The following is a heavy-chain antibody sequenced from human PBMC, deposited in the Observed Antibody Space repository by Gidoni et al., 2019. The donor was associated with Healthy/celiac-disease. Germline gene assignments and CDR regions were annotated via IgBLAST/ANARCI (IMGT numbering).Heavy chain of an antibody. J-gene: IGHJ4*02. CDR3: AKAPGDCSTGSCYYDY. CDR1: GFIFDDYA. D-gene: IGHD2-15*01. V-gene: IGHV3-9*01. Sequence: EVQLVESGGGLIQPGRSLRLSCAASGFIFDDYAMHWVRQAPGKGLEWVSGITWDSGTIDYADSVKCRFAISRDNAKKSLYLQMNSLRAEDTAFYYCAKAPGDCSTGSCYYDYWGQGTLVTVSS. CDR2: ITWDSGTI.